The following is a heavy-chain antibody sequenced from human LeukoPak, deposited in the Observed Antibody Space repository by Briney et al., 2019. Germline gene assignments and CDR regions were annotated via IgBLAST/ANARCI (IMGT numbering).Heavy chain of an antibody. CDR1: GFTFSTYA. J-gene: IGHJ4*02. V-gene: IGHV3-23*01. CDR2: ISSSGGST. Sequence: GGSLRLSCAASGFTFSTYAMSWVRQAPGKGLEWVSTISSSGGSTYYADSVKGRFTISSDNSKNTLFLQMNSLRAEDTALYFCAKRDLGYWGQGTLVTVSS. CDR3: AKRDLGY.